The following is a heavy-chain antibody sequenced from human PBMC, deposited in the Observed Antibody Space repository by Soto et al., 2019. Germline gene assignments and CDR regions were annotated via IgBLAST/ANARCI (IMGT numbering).Heavy chain of an antibody. J-gene: IGHJ4*02. Sequence: GGSLRLSCAASGFTFSIFAMTWVRQAPGKGLEWVSGISSSGTNTYYSDPVKGRFTISRDNSKNTLYLQMNGLRAEDTAIYYCAYRNWEGCTSANCYFSLDYWGRGTLVTVSS. D-gene: IGHD2-2*01. CDR3: AYRNWEGCTSANCYFSLDY. CDR2: ISSSGTNT. V-gene: IGHV3-23*01. CDR1: GFTFSIFA.